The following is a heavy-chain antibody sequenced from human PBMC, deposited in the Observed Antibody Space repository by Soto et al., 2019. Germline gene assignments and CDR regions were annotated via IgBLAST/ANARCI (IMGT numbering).Heavy chain of an antibody. CDR1: GGSISSGGYY. J-gene: IGHJ4*02. Sequence: QVQLQESGPGLVKPSQTLSLTCTVSGGSISSGGYYWGWIRQHPGKGLEWIGHIYYSGRTYYNPSLQSRGTTSGDTSKNQFSLKPRSVTAADTAVYYCARGVTHWGQGTLVTVSS. CDR3: ARGVTH. D-gene: IGHD2-21*02. V-gene: IGHV4-31*03. CDR2: IYYSGRT.